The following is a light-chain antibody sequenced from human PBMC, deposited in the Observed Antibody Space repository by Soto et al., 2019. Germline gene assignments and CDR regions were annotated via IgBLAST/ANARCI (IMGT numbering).Light chain of an antibody. CDR1: QNVATY. CDR2: LAS. CDR3: QQSYSTPYT. J-gene: IGKJ2*01. Sequence: DIQMTQSPSSLSASIGDRVTISCRASQNVATYLNWYQQKLGKAPKLLIYLASTLQSGVPSRFSGSGSGTDFTLTISSLQPEDVAEYFCQQSYSTPYTFGRGTKLEIK. V-gene: IGKV1-39*01.